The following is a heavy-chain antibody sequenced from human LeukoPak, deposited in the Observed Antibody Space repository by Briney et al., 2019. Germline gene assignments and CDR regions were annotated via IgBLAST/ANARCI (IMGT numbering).Heavy chain of an antibody. CDR1: GGTFSSYA. D-gene: IGHD3-3*01. V-gene: IGHV1-18*01. Sequence: ASVKVSCKASGGTFSSYAISWVRQAPGQGLEWMGWISAYNGNTNYAQKLQGRVTMTTDTSTSTAYMELRSLRSDDTAVYYCARTVEGPPFDYWGQGTLVTVSS. J-gene: IGHJ4*02. CDR3: ARTVEGPPFDY. CDR2: ISAYNGNT.